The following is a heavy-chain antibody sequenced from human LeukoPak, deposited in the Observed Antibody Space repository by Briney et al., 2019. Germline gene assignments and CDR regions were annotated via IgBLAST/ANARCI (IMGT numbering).Heavy chain of an antibody. Sequence: GASVKVSCKASGYTFTGYYMHWVRQAPGQGLEWMGWINPNSGGTNYAQKFQGRVTMTRDTSISTAYMELSRLRSDDTAVYYCARGVRPPVQLERPGLDFDYWGQGTLVTVSS. V-gene: IGHV1-2*02. CDR2: INPNSGGT. J-gene: IGHJ4*02. CDR1: GYTFTGYY. CDR3: ARGVRPPVQLERPGLDFDY. D-gene: IGHD1-1*01.